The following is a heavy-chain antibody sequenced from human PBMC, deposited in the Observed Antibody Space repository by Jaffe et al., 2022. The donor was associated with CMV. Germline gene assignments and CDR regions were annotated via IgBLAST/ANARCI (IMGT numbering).Heavy chain of an antibody. V-gene: IGHV3-64D*06. CDR3: VRDYYGSGLTPDYDY. J-gene: IGHJ4*02. CDR2: ISSNGGST. D-gene: IGHD3-10*01. CDR1: GFTFSSYA. Sequence: EVQLVESGGGLVQPGGSLRLSCSASGFTFSSYAMHWVRQAPGKGLEYVSAISSNGGSTYYADSVKGRFTISRDNSKNTLYLQMSSLRAEDTAVYYCVRDYYGSGLTPDYDYWGQGTLVTVSS.